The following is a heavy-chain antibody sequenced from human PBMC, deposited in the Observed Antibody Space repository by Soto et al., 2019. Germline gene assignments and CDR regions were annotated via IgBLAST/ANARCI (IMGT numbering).Heavy chain of an antibody. CDR2: IKSDGTST. Sequence: GGSLRLSCVASGFSFSRYWMHWVRQAPGKGLEWVSRIKSDGTSTSYADSVKGRYTISRDNAKNTLYLQMDNLRAEDTAVYYCAREGLDTAGFFDIWGQGTMVTVSS. J-gene: IGHJ3*02. D-gene: IGHD6-13*01. CDR1: GFSFSRYW. V-gene: IGHV3-74*01. CDR3: AREGLDTAGFFDI.